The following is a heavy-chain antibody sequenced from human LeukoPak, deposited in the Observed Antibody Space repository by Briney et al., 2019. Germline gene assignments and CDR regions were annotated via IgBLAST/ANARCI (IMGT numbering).Heavy chain of an antibody. CDR1: GGSISSSSYY. CDR3: ARGAYYYGSGLPFDP. V-gene: IGHV4-39*07. D-gene: IGHD3-10*01. CDR2: IYYSGTA. J-gene: IGHJ5*02. Sequence: TTSETLSLTCTVSGGSISSSSYYWGWIRQPPGKGLEWIGSIYYSGTAYYNRSLKSRVTISVDTSKNQFSLKLSSVTAADTAVYYCARGAYYYGSGLPFDPWRQGTLVTVSS.